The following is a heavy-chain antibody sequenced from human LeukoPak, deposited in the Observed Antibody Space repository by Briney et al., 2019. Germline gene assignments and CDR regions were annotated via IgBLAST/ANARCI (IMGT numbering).Heavy chain of an antibody. CDR3: ASSGSYRVDY. D-gene: IGHD1-26*01. CDR2: ITASGTAM. CDR1: GFTFSNYA. J-gene: IGHJ4*02. Sequence: PGGSLRLSCAASGFTFSNYAMSWVRQAPGKGLEWVSHITASGTAMFYADSVKGRFTISRDNAKNSLYLQMNSLRDEDTAVYYCASSGSYRVDYWGQGTLVTVSS. V-gene: IGHV3-48*02.